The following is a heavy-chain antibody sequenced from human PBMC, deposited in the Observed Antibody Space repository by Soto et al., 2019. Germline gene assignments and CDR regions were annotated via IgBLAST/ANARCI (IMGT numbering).Heavy chain of an antibody. CDR2: IMPGSGT. CDR1: GFTFSIYS. Sequence: GGSLRLSCAASGFTFSIYSMNWVRQAPGKGLEWVSYIMPGSGTGHADSVKGRFTISRDNAKNTVFLQMYSLTTEDTAVYYCVSDLLYSSSSGSNYWGQGTLVTVSS. D-gene: IGHD6-6*01. CDR3: VSDLLYSSSSGSNY. V-gene: IGHV3-21*05. J-gene: IGHJ4*02.